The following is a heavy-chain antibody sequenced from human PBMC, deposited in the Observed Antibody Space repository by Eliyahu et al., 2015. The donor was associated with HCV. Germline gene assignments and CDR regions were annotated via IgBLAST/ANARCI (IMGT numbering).Heavy chain of an antibody. CDR1: GFSLSXARMX. CDR3: ARSAPLGDSRYKDAFDI. J-gene: IGHJ3*02. D-gene: IGHD2-21*02. CDR2: IFSNDEX. V-gene: IGHV2-26*01. Sequence: QVTLKESGPVLVKPTETLTLTCTVXGFSLSXARMXVSWIRQPPGKAXEWLAXIFSNDEXSXSTSLKSRLTISKDTSKSQVVLTMTNMDPVDTATYYCARSAPLGDSRYKDAFDIWGQGTMVTVSS.